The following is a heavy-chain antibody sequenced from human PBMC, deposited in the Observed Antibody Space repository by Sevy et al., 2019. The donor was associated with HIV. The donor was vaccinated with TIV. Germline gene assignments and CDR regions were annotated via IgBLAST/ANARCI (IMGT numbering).Heavy chain of an antibody. CDR1: GASISSTDYY. V-gene: IGHV4-39*01. J-gene: IGHJ4*02. D-gene: IGHD6-19*01. CDR2: IRHGGYT. Sequence: SETLSLTCTVSGASISSTDYYWGWIRQSPWKGLEWIASIRHGGYTFYNPSLKSRVSISADTSKNQFSLKLRFVSAAETSIYYCVGPKLTYSSGWHYFDYWGQGTVVTVSS. CDR3: VGPKLTYSSGWHYFDY.